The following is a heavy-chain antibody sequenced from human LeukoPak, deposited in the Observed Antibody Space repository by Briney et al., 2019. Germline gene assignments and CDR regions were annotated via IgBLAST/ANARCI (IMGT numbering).Heavy chain of an antibody. Sequence: SETLSLTCTVSGGSISSFYWSWIRQPPGKGLGWIGYIYYSGSTNYNPSLKSRVTISVDTSKNQFSLKLSSVTAADTAVYYCARLGDRTVTHFDYWGQGTLVTVSS. CDR2: IYYSGST. CDR1: GGSISSFY. CDR3: ARLGDRTVTHFDY. J-gene: IGHJ4*02. V-gene: IGHV4-59*01. D-gene: IGHD4-17*01.